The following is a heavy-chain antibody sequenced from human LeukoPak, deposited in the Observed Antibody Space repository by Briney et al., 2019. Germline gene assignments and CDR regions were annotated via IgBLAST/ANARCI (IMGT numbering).Heavy chain of an antibody. CDR1: GYTFTNYG. CDR3: AREFASTVLMVNWFDP. D-gene: IGHD2-8*01. CDR2: ISAYNGDT. Sequence: ASVKVSCKASGYTFTNYGITWVRQAPGQGLERMGWISAYNGDTNYAQKLQGRVTMTTDTSTSTAYMELRSLRSDDTAMYYCAREFASTVLMVNWFDPWGQGTLVTVSS. J-gene: IGHJ5*02. V-gene: IGHV1-18*01.